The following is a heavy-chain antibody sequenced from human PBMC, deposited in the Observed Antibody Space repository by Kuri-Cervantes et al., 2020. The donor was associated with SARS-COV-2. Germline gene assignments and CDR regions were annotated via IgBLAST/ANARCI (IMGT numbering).Heavy chain of an antibody. Sequence: GESLKISCAASGFTFSSYAMHWVRQAPGKGLEWVAVISYDGSNKYYADSVKGRFTISRDNSKNTLYLQMNSLRAEDTAVYYCARGPYYYDSSGYYSGYLGYYYYYGMDVWGQGTTVTVSS. V-gene: IGHV3-30-3*01. J-gene: IGHJ6*02. CDR3: ARGPYYYDSSGYYSGYLGYYYYYGMDV. D-gene: IGHD3-22*01. CDR2: ISYDGSNK. CDR1: GFTFSSYA.